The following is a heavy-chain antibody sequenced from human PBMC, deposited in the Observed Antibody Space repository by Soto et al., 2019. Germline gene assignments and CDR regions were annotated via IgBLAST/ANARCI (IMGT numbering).Heavy chain of an antibody. CDR1: GDSISSGGHY. D-gene: IGHD4-17*01. V-gene: IGHV4-31*03. CDR2: ISYSGIT. CDR3: GRVGHYDDYRRTWIDY. J-gene: IGHJ4*02. Sequence: QVQLQESGPGLVKPSQTLSLTCSVSGDSISSGGHYWGWIRQHPGKGLEWIGYISYSGITYYAPSLGSRLTISVDTSRNQFSLKLTSVTAADPAVYYCGRVGHYDDYRRTWIDYWGQGTLVTVSS.